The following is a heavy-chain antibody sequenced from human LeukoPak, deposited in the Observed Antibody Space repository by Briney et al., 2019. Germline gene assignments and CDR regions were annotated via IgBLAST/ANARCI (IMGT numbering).Heavy chain of an antibody. J-gene: IGHJ4*02. CDR2: IYTTGGT. D-gene: IGHD3-22*01. Sequence: GGSPRLSCTVFGFTVSDNAMSWVRQAPGKGLKWVSFIYTTGGTHNSDSVKGRFTISRDSSKNTLYLQMNSLRPEDTAVYYCARRAGDYSHPYDYWGQGTLVTVSS. CDR3: ARRAGDYSHPYDY. CDR1: GFTVSDNA. V-gene: IGHV3-53*01.